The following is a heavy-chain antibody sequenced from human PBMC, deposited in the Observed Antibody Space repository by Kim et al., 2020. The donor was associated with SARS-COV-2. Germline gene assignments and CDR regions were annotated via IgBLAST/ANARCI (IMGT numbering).Heavy chain of an antibody. CDR1: GFTVSSNY. CDR2: IYSGGST. CDR3: ARVRTPGYSSGRASYYYYYGMDV. D-gene: IGHD6-19*01. Sequence: GGSLRLSCAASGFTVSSNYMSWVRQAPGKGLEWVSVIYSGGSTYYADSVKGRFTISRHNSKNTQYLQMNSLRAEDTAVYYCARVRTPGYSSGRASYYYYYGMDVWGQGTTVTVSS. J-gene: IGHJ6*02. V-gene: IGHV3-53*04.